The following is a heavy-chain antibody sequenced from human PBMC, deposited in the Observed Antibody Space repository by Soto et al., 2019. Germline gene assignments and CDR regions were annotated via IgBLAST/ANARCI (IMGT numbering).Heavy chain of an antibody. J-gene: IGHJ4*02. CDR2: ISYDGSNK. D-gene: IGHD2-15*01. Sequence: PGGSLRLSCAASGFTFSSYGMHWVRQAPGKGLEWVAVISYDGSNKYYADSVKGRFTISRDNSKNTLYLQMNSLRAEDTAVYYCAKDPGPFDIVVVVAATLGGGYFDYWGQGTLVTVSS. CDR1: GFTFSSYG. CDR3: AKDPGPFDIVVVVAATLGGGYFDY. V-gene: IGHV3-30*18.